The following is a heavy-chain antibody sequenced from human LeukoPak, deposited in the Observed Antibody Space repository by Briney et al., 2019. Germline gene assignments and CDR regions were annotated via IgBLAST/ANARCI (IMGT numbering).Heavy chain of an antibody. CDR2: ISSSGSTK. CDR1: GFTFSDYY. Sequence: NSGGSLRLSCAASGFTFSDYYMSWIRQAPGRGLEWVSYISSSGSTKYYADSVKGRFTISRDNAKDSLFLQMNSLRAEDTALYYCVRSGILTGYFAYWGQGTLVTVSS. CDR3: VRSGILTGYFAY. V-gene: IGHV3-11*01. D-gene: IGHD3-9*01. J-gene: IGHJ4*02.